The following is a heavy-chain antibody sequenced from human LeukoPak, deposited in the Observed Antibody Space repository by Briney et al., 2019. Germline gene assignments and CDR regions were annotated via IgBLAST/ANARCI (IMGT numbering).Heavy chain of an antibody. V-gene: IGHV4-39*07. CDR3: ARARQNPYFEERRRVNWFDP. D-gene: IGHD3-9*01. Sequence: SETLSLTCTVSGGSISSSSYYWGWIRQPPGKGLEWIGSIYYSGSTYYNPSLKSRVTISVDTSKNQFSLKLSSVTAADTAVYYCARARQNPYFEERRRVNWFDPWGQGTLVTVSS. J-gene: IGHJ5*02. CDR2: IYYSGST. CDR1: GGSISSSSYY.